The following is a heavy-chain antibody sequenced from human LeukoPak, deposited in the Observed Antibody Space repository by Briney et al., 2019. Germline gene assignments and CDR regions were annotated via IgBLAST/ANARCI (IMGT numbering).Heavy chain of an antibody. D-gene: IGHD5-12*01. J-gene: IGHJ4*02. Sequence: GGSLRLSCAASQFTFSDYWMSWVRQTPGKGLEWVANIKQDGSEKYYVDSVKGRFTISRDNAKNSLYLQMNSLRVEDTAVYYCAKGKGYDDWGQGTLVTVSS. CDR2: IKQDGSEK. CDR3: AKGKGYDD. CDR1: QFTFSDYW. V-gene: IGHV3-7*01.